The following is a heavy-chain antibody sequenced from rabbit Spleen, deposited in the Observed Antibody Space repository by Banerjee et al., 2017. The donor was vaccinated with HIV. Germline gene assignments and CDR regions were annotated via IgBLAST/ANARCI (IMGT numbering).Heavy chain of an antibody. V-gene: IGHV1S45*01. D-gene: IGHD4-1*01. J-gene: IGHJ4*01. CDR3: VRDLAGVIGWNFGW. CDR2: INAVTGKA. Sequence: QEQLVESGGGLVKPGASLTLTCKASGFSFSNKAVMCWVRQAPGKGLEWIACINAVTGKAVYASWAKGRFTFSKTSSTTVTLQMTSLTAADTATYFCVRDLAGVIGWNFGWWGPGTLVT. CDR1: GFSFSNKAV.